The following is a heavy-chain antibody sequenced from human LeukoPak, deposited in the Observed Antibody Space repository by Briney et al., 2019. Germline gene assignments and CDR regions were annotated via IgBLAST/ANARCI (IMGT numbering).Heavy chain of an antibody. J-gene: IGHJ4*02. CDR3: ARDSAGLLWFGEYLDY. V-gene: IGHV3-33*08. D-gene: IGHD3-10*01. CDR1: GFTFSSHW. Sequence: GGSLRLSCAASGFTFSSHWMSWVRQAPGKGLEWVAVIWYDGSNKYYADSVKGRFTISRDNSKNTLYLQMNSLRAEDTAVYYCARDSAGLLWFGEYLDYWGQGTLVTVSS. CDR2: IWYDGSNK.